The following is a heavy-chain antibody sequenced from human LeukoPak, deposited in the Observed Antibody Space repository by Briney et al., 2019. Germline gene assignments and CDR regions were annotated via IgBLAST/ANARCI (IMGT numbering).Heavy chain of an antibody. D-gene: IGHD5-18*01. J-gene: IGHJ4*02. Sequence: SETLSLTCPVSGGSISSSNWWSWVRQPPGKGLECIWEIYHSGSTNYNPSLKSRVTISVDKSKNQFSLKLSSVTAADTAVYYCARDQNGYSYGSGNDYWGQGTLVTVSS. CDR3: ARDQNGYSYGSGNDY. V-gene: IGHV4-4*02. CDR1: GGSISSSNW. CDR2: IYHSGST.